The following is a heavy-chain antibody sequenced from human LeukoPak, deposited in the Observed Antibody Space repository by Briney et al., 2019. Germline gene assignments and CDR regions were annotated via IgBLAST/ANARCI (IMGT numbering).Heavy chain of an antibody. D-gene: IGHD1-26*01. Sequence: PSETPSLTCAVYGGSFSGYYWSWIRQPPGKGLEWIGEINHSGSTNYNPSLKSRVTISVDTSKNQFSLKLSSVTAADTAVYYCARAVGATAYFDYWGQGTLVTVSS. CDR2: INHSGST. CDR1: GGSFSGYY. J-gene: IGHJ4*02. CDR3: ARAVGATAYFDY. V-gene: IGHV4-34*01.